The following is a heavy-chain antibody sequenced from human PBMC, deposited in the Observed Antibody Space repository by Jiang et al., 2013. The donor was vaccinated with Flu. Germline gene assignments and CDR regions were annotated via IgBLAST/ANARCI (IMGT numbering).Heavy chain of an antibody. CDR1: GVG. Sequence: GVGVGWIRQPPGKALEWLAVIYWDDDKRYSPSLKNRLTIIKDTSKNQVVLIMTNVGPVDTATYYCAHRREDGYVWGSFDSWGQGTLVTVSS. J-gene: IGHJ4*02. CDR3: AHRREDGYVWGSFDS. CDR2: IYWDDDK. V-gene: IGHV2-5*02. D-gene: IGHD3-16*01.